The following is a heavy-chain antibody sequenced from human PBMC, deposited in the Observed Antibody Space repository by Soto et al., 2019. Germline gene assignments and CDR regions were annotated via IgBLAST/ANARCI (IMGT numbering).Heavy chain of an antibody. CDR1: GGSVGRRPYS. J-gene: IGHJ5*02. V-gene: IGHV4-39*01. CDR2: INSSGST. CDR3: SRRDPEGFDP. Sequence: SATLSLTCTVSGGSVGRRPYSWGWIRRAPGKGLAWIGSINSSGSTFSNPSLKSRVTLSVDTSKNQFSLKLTSVTAADTALYYCSRRDPEGFDPWGQGTLVTVSS.